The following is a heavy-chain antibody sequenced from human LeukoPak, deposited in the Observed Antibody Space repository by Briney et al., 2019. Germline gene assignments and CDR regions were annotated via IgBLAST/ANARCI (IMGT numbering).Heavy chain of an antibody. Sequence: GGSLRLSCAASGFTFSSYSMNWVRQAPGKGLEWVAFIRYDGSNKYYADSVKGRFTISRDNSKNTLYLQMNSLRAEDTAVYYCARYGSGSHLRYFDYWGQGTLVTVSS. CDR3: ARYGSGSHLRYFDY. J-gene: IGHJ4*02. CDR1: GFTFSSYS. V-gene: IGHV3-30*02. CDR2: IRYDGSNK. D-gene: IGHD3-10*01.